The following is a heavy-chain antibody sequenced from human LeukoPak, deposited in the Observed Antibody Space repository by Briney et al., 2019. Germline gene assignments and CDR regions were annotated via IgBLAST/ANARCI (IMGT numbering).Heavy chain of an antibody. V-gene: IGHV5-51*01. CDR1: GYTFTSYW. Sequence: GESLKISCKGSGYTFTSYWIGWVRQMPGKGLEWMGIIYPGDSDTRYSPSFQGQVTISADKSISTAYLQWSSLKASDTAMYYCARQILYSSSWYYWFDPWGQGTLVTVSS. D-gene: IGHD6-13*01. CDR3: ARQILYSSSWYYWFDP. J-gene: IGHJ5*02. CDR2: IYPGDSDT.